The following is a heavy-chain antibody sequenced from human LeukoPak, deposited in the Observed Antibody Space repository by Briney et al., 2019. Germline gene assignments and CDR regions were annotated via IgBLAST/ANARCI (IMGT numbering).Heavy chain of an antibody. CDR2: IHYSGRT. CDR1: GGSISSYY. Sequence: SETLSLTCTVSGGSISSYYWSWLRQPPGKGLEWIGHIHYSGRTTYNPSLGSRLTISADTPTSQVSLKLSSVTAADTAVYYCARHKPTGSYPLELWGQGTLVTVSS. CDR3: ARHKPTGSYPLEL. J-gene: IGHJ4*02. V-gene: IGHV4-59*08. D-gene: IGHD3-10*01.